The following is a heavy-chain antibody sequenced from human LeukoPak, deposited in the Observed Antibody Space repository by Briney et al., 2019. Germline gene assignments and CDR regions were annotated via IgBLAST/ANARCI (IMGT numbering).Heavy chain of an antibody. D-gene: IGHD5-18*01. V-gene: IGHV3-30*04. CDR1: GFTFSSCA. J-gene: IGHJ4*02. Sequence: GGSLRLSCAASGFTFSSCAMHWVRQAPGKGLEWVAVISYDGSNKYYADSVKGRFTISRDNSKNTLYLQMNSLRAEDTAVYYCAKDLNTAMVPEYLDYWGQGTLVTVSS. CDR2: ISYDGSNK. CDR3: AKDLNTAMVPEYLDY.